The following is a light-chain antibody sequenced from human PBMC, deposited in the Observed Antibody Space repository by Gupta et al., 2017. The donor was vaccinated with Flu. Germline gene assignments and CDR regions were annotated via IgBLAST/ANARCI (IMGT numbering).Light chain of an antibody. V-gene: IGKV1-39*01. CDR1: QTINSN. CDR3: QQSYSMPPYS. Sequence: DIQMTQSPPSLSASLGDRVTITCRARQTINSNFNWYQFKTGQAPKLLIYAASTLQGGVPSRCSGSASGTDFTLTISSLQPEEDATYYCQQSYSMPPYSFGQGTKLEIK. J-gene: IGKJ2*03. CDR2: AAS.